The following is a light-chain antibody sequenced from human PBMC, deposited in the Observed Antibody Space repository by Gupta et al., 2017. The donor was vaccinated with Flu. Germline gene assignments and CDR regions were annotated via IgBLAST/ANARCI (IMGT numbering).Light chain of an antibody. V-gene: IGLV2-14*04. Sequence: ITVSCIGTSSDVGGYNYVSWYQQHPGKAHKLMIYDVTNRPAGVSNRFSGSKSGNTASLTISGLQADDEADYYCGSYTGSSTGVFGTGTKVTVL. CDR1: SSDVGGYNY. CDR2: DVT. J-gene: IGLJ1*01. CDR3: GSYTGSSTGV.